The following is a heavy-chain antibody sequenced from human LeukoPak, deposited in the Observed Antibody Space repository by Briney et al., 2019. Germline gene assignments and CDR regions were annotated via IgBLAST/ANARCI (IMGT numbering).Heavy chain of an antibody. J-gene: IGHJ4*02. CDR3: ARAEGSGSYSPYFDY. Sequence: PGRSLRLSCAASGFTFSSYGMHWVRQAPGKGLEWVAAIWYDGSNKYYADSVKGRFTISRDNSKNTLYLQMNSLRAEDTAVYYCARAEGSGSYSPYFDYWGQGTLVTVSS. V-gene: IGHV3-33*01. D-gene: IGHD3-10*01. CDR2: IWYDGSNK. CDR1: GFTFSSYG.